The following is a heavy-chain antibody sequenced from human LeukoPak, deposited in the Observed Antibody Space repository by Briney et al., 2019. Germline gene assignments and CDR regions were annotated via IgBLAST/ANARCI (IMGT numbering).Heavy chain of an antibody. CDR2: ISSSGSTI. V-gene: IGHV3-48*01. D-gene: IGHD1-1*01. CDR3: ARGARPTGTTGYY. CDR1: GFSFRRYD. J-gene: IGHJ4*02. Sequence: GGSLRLSCVASGFSFRRYDMHWVRQAPGKGLEWVSYISSSGSTIYYADSVKGRFTISRDNAKNSLYLQMNSLRAEDTAVYYCARGARPTGTTGYYWGQGTLVTVSS.